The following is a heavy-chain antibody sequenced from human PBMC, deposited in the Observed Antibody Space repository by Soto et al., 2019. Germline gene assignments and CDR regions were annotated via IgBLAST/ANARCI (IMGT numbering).Heavy chain of an antibody. D-gene: IGHD2-15*01. J-gene: IGHJ1*01. Sequence: QVQLVQSGAEVKKPGASVKVSCKASGYIFTAYSMRWVRQAPGQGLEWMGVVNPSGGSTNYAQKFHGSITMTRDTSTSTVYMDLSSLTSEDTAVYYCAREENCSDGICYSEYFQRWGQGTLVTVSS. CDR2: VNPSGGST. CDR1: GYIFTAYS. V-gene: IGHV1-46*01. CDR3: AREENCSDGICYSEYFQR.